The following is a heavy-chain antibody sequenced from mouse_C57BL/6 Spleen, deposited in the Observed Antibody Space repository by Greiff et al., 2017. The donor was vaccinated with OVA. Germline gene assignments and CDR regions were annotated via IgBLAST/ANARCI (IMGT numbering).Heavy chain of an antibody. V-gene: IGHV7-3*01. D-gene: IGHD2-1*01. CDR3: ARSTYGKEDYAMDY. CDR2: IRNKANGYTT. Sequence: EVKLVESGGGLVQPGGSLSLSCAASGFTFTDYYMSWVRQPPGKALEWLGFIRNKANGYTTEYSASVKGLFTISRDNSQSILYLQMNALRAEDSATYYCARSTYGKEDYAMDYWGQGTSVTVSS. J-gene: IGHJ4*01. CDR1: GFTFTDYY.